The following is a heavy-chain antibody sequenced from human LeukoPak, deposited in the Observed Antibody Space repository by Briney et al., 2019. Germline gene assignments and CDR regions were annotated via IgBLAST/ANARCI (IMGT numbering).Heavy chain of an antibody. CDR3: ARGLGYCTD. CDR1: GGSFSGYY. CDR2: INHSGST. Sequence: SETLSLTCAVYGGSFSGYYWSWIRQSPGKGLEWIGEINHSGSTNYNPSLKSRVTISVDTSKNQFSLRLSSVTAADTAVYYCARGLGYCTDWGQGTLVTVSS. V-gene: IGHV4-34*01. J-gene: IGHJ4*02. D-gene: IGHD2-8*01.